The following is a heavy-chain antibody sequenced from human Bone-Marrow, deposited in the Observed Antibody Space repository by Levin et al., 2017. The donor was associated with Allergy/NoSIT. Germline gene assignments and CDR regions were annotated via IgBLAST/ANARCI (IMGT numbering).Heavy chain of an antibody. CDR3: AKDGRAQTYNSGWLYHFDS. D-gene: IGHD6-19*01. CDR1: GFTFSAFG. CDR2: ISFRSATI. J-gene: IGHJ4*02. Sequence: GGSLRLSCAASGFTFSAFGMHWIRQAPGKGPECVSYISFRSATIYYSDSVKGRFTISRDNAKNTLYLQMNSLRADDSAVYFCAKDGRAQTYNSGWLYHFDSWGQGALVTVSS. V-gene: IGHV3-48*04.